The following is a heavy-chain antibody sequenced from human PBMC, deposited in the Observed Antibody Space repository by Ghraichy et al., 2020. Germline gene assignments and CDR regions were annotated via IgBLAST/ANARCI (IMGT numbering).Heavy chain of an antibody. J-gene: IGHJ5*02. CDR1: GYTFISYG. Sequence: ASVKVSCKDSGYTFISYGISWVRQAPGQGLEWMGWITTKSGNTHYAQKFQGRVIMTTETSTNTAYMELRSLRSDDTAVYYCARGINWLDPWGQGTLVTVSS. CDR2: ITTKSGNT. V-gene: IGHV1-18*01. CDR3: ARGINWLDP.